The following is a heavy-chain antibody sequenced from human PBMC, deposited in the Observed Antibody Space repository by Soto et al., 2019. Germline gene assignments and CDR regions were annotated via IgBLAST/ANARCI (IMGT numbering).Heavy chain of an antibody. J-gene: IGHJ4*02. CDR3: ARIADCSSTSCYGSGYYFDY. D-gene: IGHD2-2*01. CDR1: GGSISSGGYY. CDR2: VYYSGST. V-gene: IGHV4-31*03. Sequence: PSETLSLTCTVSGGSISSGGYYWSWIRQHPGKGLGWIGYVYYSGSTYYNPSLKSRVTISVDTSKNQFSLKLSSVTAADTAVYYCARIADCSSTSCYGSGYYFDYWGQGTLVTVSS.